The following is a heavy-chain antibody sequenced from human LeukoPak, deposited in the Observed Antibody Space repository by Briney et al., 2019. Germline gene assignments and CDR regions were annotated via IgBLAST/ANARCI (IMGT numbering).Heavy chain of an antibody. CDR1: GFTFSNYA. Sequence: GGSLRLSCAASGFTFSNYAMSWVRQAPGKGLEWVSGISGSGGSTYYADSVKGRFTISRDNSKDTLYLQMNSLRAEDTAVYYCAKGYCSSTSCYGDYWGQGTLVTVSS. V-gene: IGHV3-23*01. CDR3: AKGYCSSTSCYGDY. J-gene: IGHJ4*02. D-gene: IGHD2-2*01. CDR2: ISGSGGST.